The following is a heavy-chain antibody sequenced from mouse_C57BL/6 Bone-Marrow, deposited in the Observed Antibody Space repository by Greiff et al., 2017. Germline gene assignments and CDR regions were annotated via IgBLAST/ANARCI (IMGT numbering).Heavy chain of an antibody. V-gene: IGHV1-69*01. Sequence: QVQLKQPGAELVMPGASVKLSCKASGYTFTSYWMHWVKQRPGQGLEWIGEIDPSDSYTNYNQKFKGKSTLTVDKSSSTAYMQLSSLTSEDSAVYYWAPYDYDGGFAYWGQGTLVTVSA. CDR1: GYTFTSYW. CDR2: IDPSDSYT. CDR3: APYDYDGGFAY. D-gene: IGHD2-4*01. J-gene: IGHJ3*01.